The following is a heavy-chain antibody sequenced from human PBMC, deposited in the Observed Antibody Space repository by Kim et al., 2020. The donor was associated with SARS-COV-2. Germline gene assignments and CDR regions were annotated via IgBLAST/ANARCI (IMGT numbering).Heavy chain of an antibody. CDR2: INPSGGST. CDR3: AREGLAAANIYYFDY. CDR1: GYTFTSYY. D-gene: IGHD6-13*01. V-gene: IGHV1-46*01. Sequence: ASVKVSCKASGYTFTSYYMHWVRQAPGQGLEWMGIINPSGGSTSYAQKFQGRVTMTRDTSTSTVYMELSSLRSEDTAVYYCAREGLAAANIYYFDYWGQGTLVTVSS. J-gene: IGHJ4*02.